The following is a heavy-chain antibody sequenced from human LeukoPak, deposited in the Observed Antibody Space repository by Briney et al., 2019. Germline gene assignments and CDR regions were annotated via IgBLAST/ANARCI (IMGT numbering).Heavy chain of an antibody. J-gene: IGHJ4*02. Sequence: ASVKVSCKASGYTFASYDINWVRQATGQGLEWMGWMNPNSGNAGYAQKFQGRVTMTRNTSISTAYMELSSLRSEDTAVYYCARISYYGSGRKYFDYWGQGTLVTVSS. CDR1: GYTFASYD. V-gene: IGHV1-8*01. CDR2: MNPNSGNA. CDR3: ARISYYGSGRKYFDY. D-gene: IGHD3-10*01.